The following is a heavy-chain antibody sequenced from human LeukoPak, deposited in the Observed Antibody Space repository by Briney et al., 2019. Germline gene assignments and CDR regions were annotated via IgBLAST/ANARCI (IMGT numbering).Heavy chain of an antibody. D-gene: IGHD6-19*01. Sequence: GGSLRLSCAAPGFTFSSFAMSWVRRAPGKGLEWVSSISGSGGATYYADSVKGRFTISRDNSKNTLYLQMNSLRAEDTAVYYCAKDQSGAVAGTDYWGQGTLVTVSS. CDR3: AKDQSGAVAGTDY. CDR1: GFTFSSFA. J-gene: IGHJ4*02. CDR2: ISGSGGAT. V-gene: IGHV3-23*01.